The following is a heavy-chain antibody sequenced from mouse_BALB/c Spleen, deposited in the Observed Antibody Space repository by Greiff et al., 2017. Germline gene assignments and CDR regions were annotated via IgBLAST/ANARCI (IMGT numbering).Heavy chain of an antibody. Sequence: EVQRVESGGGLVQPGGSRKLSCAASGFTFSSFGMHWVRQAPEKGLEWVAYISSGSSTIYYADTVKGRFTISRDNPKNTLFLQMTSLRSEDTAMYYCARSPYYCGSSHYAMDYWGQGTSVTVSS. D-gene: IGHD1-1*01. CDR3: ARSPYYCGSSHYAMDY. CDR1: GFTFSSFG. V-gene: IGHV5-17*02. CDR2: ISSGSSTI. J-gene: IGHJ4*01.